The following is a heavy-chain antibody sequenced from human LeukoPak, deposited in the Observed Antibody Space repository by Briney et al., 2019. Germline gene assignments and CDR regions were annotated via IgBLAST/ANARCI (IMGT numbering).Heavy chain of an antibody. D-gene: IGHD6-19*01. CDR1: GGTFSSYA. CDR2: IIPILGIA. V-gene: IGHV1-69*04. J-gene: IGHJ6*02. CDR3: GVSSVAGYYYYGMDV. Sequence: SVKVSCKASGGTFSSYAISWVRQAPRQGLEWMGRIIPILGIANYAQKFQGRVTITADKSTSTAYMELSSLRSEDTAVYYCGVSSVAGYYYYGMDVWGQGTTVTVSS.